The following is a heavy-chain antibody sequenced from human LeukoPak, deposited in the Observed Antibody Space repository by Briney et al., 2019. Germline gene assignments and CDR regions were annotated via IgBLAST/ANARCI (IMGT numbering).Heavy chain of an antibody. D-gene: IGHD1-7*01. V-gene: IGHV3-30*18. CDR3: AKGWQELIRSPPPS. CDR1: GFTFSSFG. Sequence: PGGSLRLSCAASGFTFSSFGMHWVRQAPGKGLEWVAVISYDGSKEYYPDSVKGRFTISRDNSKNTLYLQMNSLRAEDTAVYYCAKGWQELIRSPPPSWGQGTLVTVSS. J-gene: IGHJ4*02. CDR2: ISYDGSKE.